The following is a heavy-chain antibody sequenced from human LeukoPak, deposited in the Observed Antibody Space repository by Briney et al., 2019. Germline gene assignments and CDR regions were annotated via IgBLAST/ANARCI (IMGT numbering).Heavy chain of an antibody. CDR1: GLTVSSNY. CDR3: ARDRGYGDYVGAFDI. J-gene: IGHJ3*02. CDR2: LYSGGST. D-gene: IGHD4-17*01. Sequence: GGSLRLSCAASGLTVSSNYMSWVRQAPGKGLEWVSVLYSGGSTYYADSVKGRFTISRDNSKNTLYLQMNSLRAEDTAVYYCARDRGYGDYVGAFDIWGQGTMVTVSS. V-gene: IGHV3-66*01.